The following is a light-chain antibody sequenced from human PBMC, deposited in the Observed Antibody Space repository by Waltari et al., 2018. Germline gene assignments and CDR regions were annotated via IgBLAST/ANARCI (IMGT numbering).Light chain of an antibody. CDR2: WAS. CDR1: QTLLYNSNNKNY. V-gene: IGKV4-1*01. CDR3: QQYFTTLT. Sequence: DIVMTQSPDSLAVSLSERASINCTSSQTLLYNSNNKNYLAWYQLKPGQPPKLLIYWASTQQSGVPDRFSGSGSGTDFTLTISSLQAGDVAVYYCQQYFTTLTFGGGTKVELK. J-gene: IGKJ4*01.